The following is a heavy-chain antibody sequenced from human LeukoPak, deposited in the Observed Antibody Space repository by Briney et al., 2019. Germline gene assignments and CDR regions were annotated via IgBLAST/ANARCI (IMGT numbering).Heavy chain of an antibody. Sequence: PSETLSLTCTVSGXSISSYYWSWIRQPPGKGLEWIGYIYSTGSTNYNPSLKSRVTISVDTSKNQFSLKLSSVTAADTAVYYCARRDSIFDIWGQGTMVTVSS. CDR1: GXSISSYY. J-gene: IGHJ3*02. V-gene: IGHV4-59*08. CDR3: ARRDSIFDI. CDR2: IYSTGST. D-gene: IGHD2-15*01.